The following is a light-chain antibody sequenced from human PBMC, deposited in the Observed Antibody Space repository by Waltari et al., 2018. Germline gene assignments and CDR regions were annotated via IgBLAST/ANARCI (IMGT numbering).Light chain of an antibody. V-gene: IGLV1-40*01. CDR3: QSIESSLSGVI. CDR2: GNN. J-gene: IGLJ2*01. Sequence: QSVLTQPPSVSGAPGQRVTISCAGSSSNIGAAFAVPWYQQLPGTAPKLLIYGNNNRPSGVPDRFSGSKSGTSASLAITGLQAEDEADYYCQSIESSLSGVIFGGGTKLTVL. CDR1: SSNIGAAFA.